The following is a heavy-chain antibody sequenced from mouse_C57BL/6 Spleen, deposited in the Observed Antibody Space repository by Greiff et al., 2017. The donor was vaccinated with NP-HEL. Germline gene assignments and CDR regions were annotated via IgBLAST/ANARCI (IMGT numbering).Heavy chain of an antibody. CDR3: ARFWEGYAMDY. V-gene: IGHV1-50*01. CDR1: GYTFTSYW. CDR2: IDPSDSYT. J-gene: IGHJ4*01. Sequence: QVQLQQPGAELVKPGASVKLSCKASGYTFTSYWMQWVKQRPGQGLEWFGEIDPSDSYTNYNQKFKGKATLTVDTSSSTAYMQLSSLTSEDSAVYYGARFWEGYAMDYWGQGTSVTVSS. D-gene: IGHD4-1*01.